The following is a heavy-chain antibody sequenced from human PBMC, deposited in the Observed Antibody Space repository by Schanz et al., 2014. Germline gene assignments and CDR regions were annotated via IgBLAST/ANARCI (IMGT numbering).Heavy chain of an antibody. CDR1: GFTFSSYA. CDR3: AKDPSHGDYDYYFDY. CDR2: IGYLGDT. D-gene: IGHD3-22*01. J-gene: IGHJ4*02. V-gene: IGHV3-23*04. Sequence: EQLVESGGGLVKPGGSLRLSCAASGFTFSSYAMSWVRQGTGKGLEWVSTIGYLGDTYYPDSVKGRFTISRDNSKNTLYLQMNSLRAEDTAVYYCAKDPSHGDYDYYFDYWGQGTLVTVSS.